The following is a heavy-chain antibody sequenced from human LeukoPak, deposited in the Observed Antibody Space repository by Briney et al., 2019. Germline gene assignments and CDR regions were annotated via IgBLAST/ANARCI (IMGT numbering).Heavy chain of an antibody. D-gene: IGHD4-17*01. J-gene: IGHJ4*02. Sequence: SVRVSCKASGGTFSSYAISWVRQAPGQGLEWMGRIIPILGIANYAQKFQGRVTITADKSTSTAYMELSSLRSEDTAVYYCARAQNGDLDYWGQGTLVTVSS. CDR1: GGTFSSYA. V-gene: IGHV1-69*04. CDR3: ARAQNGDLDY. CDR2: IIPILGIA.